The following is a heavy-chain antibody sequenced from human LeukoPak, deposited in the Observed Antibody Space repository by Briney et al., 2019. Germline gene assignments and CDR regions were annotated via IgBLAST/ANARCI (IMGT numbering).Heavy chain of an antibody. J-gene: IGHJ4*02. D-gene: IGHD2-21*02. CDR1: GGSISSYY. V-gene: IGHV4-59*01. CDR2: IYYSGST. CDR3: ARTSYGRACGGDCRTFDY. Sequence: SETLSLTCTVSGGSISSYYWSWIRQPPGKGLEWIGYIYYSGSTNYNPSLKSRVTISVDTSKNQFSLKLSSVTAADTAVYYCARTSYGRACGGDCRTFDYWGQGTLVTVSS.